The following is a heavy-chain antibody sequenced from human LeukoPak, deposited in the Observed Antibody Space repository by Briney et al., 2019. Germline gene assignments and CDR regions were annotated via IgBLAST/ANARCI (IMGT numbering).Heavy chain of an antibody. CDR2: ISRSSSTI. D-gene: IGHD5-12*01. J-gene: IGHJ3*02. CDR3: AREARITAGLIAFDI. V-gene: IGHV3-48*02. Sequence: GGSLRLSCAASGFTFSSYSMNWVRQAPGKGLEWVSYISRSSSTIYYADSVKGRFTISRDNAKNSLYLQMNSLRDEDTAVYYCAREARITAGLIAFDIWGQGTMVTVSS. CDR1: GFTFSSYS.